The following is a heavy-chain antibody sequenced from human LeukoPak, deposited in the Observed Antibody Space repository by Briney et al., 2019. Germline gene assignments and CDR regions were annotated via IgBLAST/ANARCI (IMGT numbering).Heavy chain of an antibody. D-gene: IGHD5-24*01. CDR3: AKGHGYNDYYFGY. CDR1: GFTFSSYG. CDR2: ISGRGGST. J-gene: IGHJ4*02. Sequence: GGSLRLSCAASGFTFSSYGMSWVRQAPGKGLEWVSAISGRGGSTYYADSVKGRFTISRDNSKNTLYLQMNSLRAEDTAVYYCAKGHGYNDYYFGYWGQGTLVTVSS. V-gene: IGHV3-23*01.